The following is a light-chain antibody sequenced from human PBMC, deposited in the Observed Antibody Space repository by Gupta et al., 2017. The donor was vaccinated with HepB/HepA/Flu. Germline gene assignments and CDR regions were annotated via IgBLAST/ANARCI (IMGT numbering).Light chain of an antibody. CDR1: QTITSNY. CDR3: QQYGSAPST. V-gene: IGKV3-20*01. Sequence: EIVLTQSPGTLSLSPGERATLSCRASQTITSNYLAWYQQKPGQAPRLLMYGATSRATGVPDRFSGSGSGTDFTLTISRLEPEDFVVYYCQQYGSAPSTFGQGTRLEMK. CDR2: GAT. J-gene: IGKJ5*01.